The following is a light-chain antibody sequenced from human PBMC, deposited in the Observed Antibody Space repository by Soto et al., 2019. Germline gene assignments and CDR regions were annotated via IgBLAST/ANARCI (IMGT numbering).Light chain of an antibody. CDR2: EVS. CDR3: CSYAGSSTVV. J-gene: IGLJ2*01. Sequence: QSALTQPASVSGSPGQSITISCTGTGSDVGGYNYVSWYQQHPGKAPKLMIHEVSNRPSGVSSRFSGSKSGNTASLTISGLQAEDEADYYCCSYAGSSTVVFGGGTKVTVL. CDR1: GSDVGGYNY. V-gene: IGLV2-14*01.